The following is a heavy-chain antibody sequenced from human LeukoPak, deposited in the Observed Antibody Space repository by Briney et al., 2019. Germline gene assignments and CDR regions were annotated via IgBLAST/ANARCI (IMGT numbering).Heavy chain of an antibody. CDR1: GLTFSSHG. J-gene: IGHJ4*02. CDR3: ARNTEDY. V-gene: IGHV3-30*02. Sequence: GGSLRLSCAASGLTFSSHGMHWVRLAPGKGLEWVAFIPYDGSNKYYADSVKGRFTISRDNAKNSLYLQMNGLRAEDTAVYYCARNTEDYWGQGTLVTVSS. D-gene: IGHD1-14*01. CDR2: IPYDGSNK.